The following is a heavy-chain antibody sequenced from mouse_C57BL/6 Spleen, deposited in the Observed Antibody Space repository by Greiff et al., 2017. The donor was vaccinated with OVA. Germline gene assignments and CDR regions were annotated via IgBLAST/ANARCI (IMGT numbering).Heavy chain of an antibody. Sequence: EVKLVESGGGLVKPGGSLKLSCAASGFTFSSYAMSWVRQTPEKRLEWVATISDGGSYTYYPDNVKGRFTISRDNAKNNLYLQMSHLKSEDTAMYYCARDQVLAGAMGYWGQGTSVTASS. V-gene: IGHV5-4*01. CDR1: GFTFSSYA. D-gene: IGHD2-14*01. CDR3: ARDQVLAGAMGY. CDR2: ISDGGSYT. J-gene: IGHJ4*01.